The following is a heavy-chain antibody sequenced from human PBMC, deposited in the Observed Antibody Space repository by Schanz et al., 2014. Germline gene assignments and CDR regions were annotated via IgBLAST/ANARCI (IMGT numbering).Heavy chain of an antibody. CDR3: VKDPEKCNWNDVDGMDV. CDR2: ISPTGSST. D-gene: IGHD1-1*01. J-gene: IGHJ6*01. CDR1: GFTFITYG. Sequence: VQLVESGGGLVKPGGSLRLSCAASGFTFITYGMTWVRQAPGKGLEWVSNISPTGSSTYYADSVKGRFTISRDNSKNTLYLQMKSLRVEDTAEYYCVKDPEKCNWNDVDGMDVWGPGTTVTVSS. V-gene: IGHV3-23*04.